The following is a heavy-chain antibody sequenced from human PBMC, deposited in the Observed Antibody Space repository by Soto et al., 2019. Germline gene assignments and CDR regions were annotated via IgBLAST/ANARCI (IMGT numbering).Heavy chain of an antibody. CDR1: GYTFTNYE. CDR3: ARMAASGSLNWFDP. CDR2: MNPGSGNT. D-gene: IGHD3-10*01. J-gene: IGHJ5*02. V-gene: IGHV1-8*01. Sequence: QVQLVQSGAEVKKPGASVKVSCKASGYTFTNYEINWVRQATGQGLEWMGWMNPGSGNTGYAHKFQGRVTMTRNISISTAYMELSRLGSDDTAIDYCARMAASGSLNWFDPWGQGTLVTVSS.